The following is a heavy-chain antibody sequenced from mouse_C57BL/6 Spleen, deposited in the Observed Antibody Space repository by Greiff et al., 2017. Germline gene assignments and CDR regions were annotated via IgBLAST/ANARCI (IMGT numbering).Heavy chain of an antibody. CDR2: ISGGGGNT. CDR1: GFTFSSYT. V-gene: IGHV5-9*01. CDR3: ARHEGNWYFDV. Sequence: EVKVEVSGGGLVKPGGSLKLSCAASGFTFSSYTMSWVRQTPEKRLEWVATISGGGGNTYYPDSVKGRFTISRDNAKNTLYLQMSSLRSEDTALYYCARHEGNWYFDVWGTGTTVTVSS. J-gene: IGHJ1*03.